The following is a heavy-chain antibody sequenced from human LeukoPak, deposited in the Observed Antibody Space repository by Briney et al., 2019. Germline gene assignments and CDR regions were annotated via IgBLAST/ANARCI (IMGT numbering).Heavy chain of an antibody. D-gene: IGHD3-10*01. V-gene: IGHV1-69*01. CDR2: IIPIFGTA. CDR3: ASLTVRGVISDY. CDR1: GGTFSSYA. Sequence: TVNVSRKASGGTFSSYAISWVRQAPGPGLESRGGIIPIFGTANYAQKFQGRVTITADESTSTAYMELSSLRSEDTAVYYCASLTVRGVISDYWGQGTLVTVSS. J-gene: IGHJ4*02.